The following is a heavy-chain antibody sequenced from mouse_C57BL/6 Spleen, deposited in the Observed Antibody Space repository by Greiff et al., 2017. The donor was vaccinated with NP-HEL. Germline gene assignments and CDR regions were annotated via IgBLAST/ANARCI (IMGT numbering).Heavy chain of an antibody. CDR2: IWGDGST. J-gene: IGHJ1*03. D-gene: IGHD2-2*01. CDR3: AKLGSTLVTGWYFDV. CDR1: GFSLTSYG. V-gene: IGHV2-3*01. Sequence: VQLQQSGPGLVAPSQSLSITCTVSGFSLTSYGVSWVRQPPGKGLAWLGVIWGDGSTNYNSALISRLSISKDNSKSQVFLNLNSRQTDDTATYYCAKLGSTLVTGWYFDVWGTGTTVTVSS.